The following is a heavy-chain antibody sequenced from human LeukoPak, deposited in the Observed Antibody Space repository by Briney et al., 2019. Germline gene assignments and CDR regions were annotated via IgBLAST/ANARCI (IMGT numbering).Heavy chain of an antibody. CDR2: IYYSGST. Sequence: SETLSLTCTVSGGSISSYYWSWIRQPPGKGLEWIGYIYYSGSTNYNPSLKSRVTISVDTSKNQFSLKLSSVTAADTAVYYCARGYAMVRGDDYYGMDVWGQGTTVTVSS. CDR1: GGSISSYY. V-gene: IGHV4-59*01. CDR3: ARGYAMVRGDDYYGMDV. D-gene: IGHD3-10*01. J-gene: IGHJ6*02.